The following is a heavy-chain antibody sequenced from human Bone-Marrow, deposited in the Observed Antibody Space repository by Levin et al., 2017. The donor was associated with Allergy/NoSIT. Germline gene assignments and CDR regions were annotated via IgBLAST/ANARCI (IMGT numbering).Heavy chain of an antibody. Sequence: ASVKVSCKASGYTFSASAISWVRQAPGQGLEGMGWVSTYTRETNYAQNLQGRVTVTADASTSTAYMELRSLRSDVTAVYYWARDLELYGDGFVIWGQGTMVTVSS. CDR3: ARDLELYGDGFVI. J-gene: IGHJ3*02. D-gene: IGHD1-7*01. CDR1: GYTFSASA. V-gene: IGHV1-18*01. CDR2: VSTYTRET.